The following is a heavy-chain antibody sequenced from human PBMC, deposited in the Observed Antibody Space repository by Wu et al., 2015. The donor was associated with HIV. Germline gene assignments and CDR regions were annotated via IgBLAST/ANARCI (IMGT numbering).Heavy chain of an antibody. Sequence: QVQLVQSGAEVKKPGSSVKVSCKASGGTFSSYAISWVRQAPGQGLEWMGGIIPIFGTANYAQKFQGRITITADESTSTAYMELSSLRSEDTAVYFCARKCSSSSCYAEVHPRENWFDPWGQGTLVTVSS. V-gene: IGHV1-69*12. CDR3: ARKCSSSSCYAEVHPRENWFDP. D-gene: IGHD2-2*01. CDR2: IIPIFGTA. CDR1: GGTFSSYA. J-gene: IGHJ5*02.